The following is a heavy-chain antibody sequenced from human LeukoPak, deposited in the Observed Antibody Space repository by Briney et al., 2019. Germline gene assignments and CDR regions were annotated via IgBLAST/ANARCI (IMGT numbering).Heavy chain of an antibody. V-gene: IGHV3-11*06. Sequence: GGSLRLSCAASGFTFSDYYMSWIRQAPGKGLEWVSYISSSSSYTNYADSVKGRFTISRDNAKNSLYLRMNSLRAEDTAVYYCARDRASLSHYFDYWGQGTLVTVSS. D-gene: IGHD3-16*02. CDR2: ISSSSSYT. J-gene: IGHJ4*02. CDR1: GFTFSDYY. CDR3: ARDRASLSHYFDY.